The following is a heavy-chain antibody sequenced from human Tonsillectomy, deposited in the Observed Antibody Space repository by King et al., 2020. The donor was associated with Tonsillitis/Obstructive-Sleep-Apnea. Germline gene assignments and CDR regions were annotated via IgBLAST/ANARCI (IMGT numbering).Heavy chain of an antibody. CDR1: GFTFSSYW. J-gene: IGHJ3*02. CDR2: IKQDGSEK. V-gene: IGHV3-7*01. Sequence: VQLVESGGGLVQPGGSLRLSCAASGFTFSSYWMSWVRQAPGKGLEWVANIKQDGSEKYYVDSVKGRFTISRDNAKNSLYLQMNSLRAEDTAVYYCARIGSGWYFPLDAFDIWGQGTMVTVSS. CDR3: ARIGSGWYFPLDAFDI. D-gene: IGHD6-19*01.